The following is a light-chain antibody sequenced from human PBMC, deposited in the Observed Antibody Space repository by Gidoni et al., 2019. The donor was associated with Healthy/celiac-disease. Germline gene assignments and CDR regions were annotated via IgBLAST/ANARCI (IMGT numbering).Light chain of an antibody. J-gene: IGKJ4*01. Sequence: EIVMTQSPATLSVSPGERATLSSRASQSVSSNLAWYQQKPGQAPRLLIYGASTRAPGIPARFSGSGSGTELTLTISSRKSEDVAVYDCQQYNNWPPLTFGGGTKVEIK. CDR1: QSVSSN. CDR2: GAS. V-gene: IGKV3-15*01. CDR3: QQYNNWPPLT.